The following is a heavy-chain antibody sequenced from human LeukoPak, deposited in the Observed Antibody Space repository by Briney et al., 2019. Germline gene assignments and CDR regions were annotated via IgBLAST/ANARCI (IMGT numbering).Heavy chain of an antibody. CDR2: INHSGST. CDR1: GGSFSGYY. J-gene: IGHJ4*02. D-gene: IGHD7-27*01. V-gene: IGHV4-34*01. Sequence: SETLSLTCAVYGGSFSGYYWSWLRQPPGKGLVWIGEINHSGSTNYNPSLKSRVTISVNTSKNQFFLKLSSVTAADTDVYYCARALGKFDYWGQGTLVTVSS. CDR3: ARALGKFDY.